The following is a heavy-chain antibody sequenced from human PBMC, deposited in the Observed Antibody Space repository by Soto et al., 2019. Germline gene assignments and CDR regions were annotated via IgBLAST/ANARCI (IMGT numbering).Heavy chain of an antibody. CDR1: GYTFTGYY. CDR3: ARDRVRWYGVNGIYYGMDV. D-gene: IGHD6-13*01. CDR2: INPNSGGT. J-gene: IGHJ6*02. V-gene: IGHV1-2*04. Sequence: ASVKVSCKASGYTFTGYYMHWVRQAPGQGLEWMGWINPNSGGTNYAQKFQGWVTMTRDTSISTAYMELSRLRSDDTAVYYCARDRVRWYGVNGIYYGMDVWGQGTTVTVSS.